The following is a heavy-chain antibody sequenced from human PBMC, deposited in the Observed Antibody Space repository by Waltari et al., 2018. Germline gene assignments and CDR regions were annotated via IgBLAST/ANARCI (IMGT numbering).Heavy chain of an antibody. CDR1: GFIFSTYA. D-gene: IGHD6-19*01. J-gene: IGHJ4*02. V-gene: IGHV3-30*01. Sequence: QVQLVESGGGVVQPGRSLRLSCAASGFIFSTYALHGVRQAPGKGLELLAVLSYDGINKYYADSLKGRFTISRDNSNNTLYLQMNTLTPEDTAVYFCARENRQWLAPEPYYFDYWGLGTLVTVTS. CDR2: LSYDGINK. CDR3: ARENRQWLAPEPYYFDY.